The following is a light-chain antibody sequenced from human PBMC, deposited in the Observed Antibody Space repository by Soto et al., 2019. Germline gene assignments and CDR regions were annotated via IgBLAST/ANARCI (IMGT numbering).Light chain of an antibody. CDR3: ETWDSNTRV. CDR2: LEGSGSY. J-gene: IGLJ3*02. Sequence: QLVLTQSSSASDSLGSSVNLTCTLCSGHSSYIIAWHQQQPGKAPRYLMKLEGSGSYNKGSGVPDRFSGSSSGADRYLTISNLQFEDEADYYCETWDSNTRVFGGGTKVTVL. CDR1: SGHSSYI. V-gene: IGLV4-60*02.